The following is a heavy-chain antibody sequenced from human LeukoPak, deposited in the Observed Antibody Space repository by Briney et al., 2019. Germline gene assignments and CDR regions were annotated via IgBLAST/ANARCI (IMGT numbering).Heavy chain of an antibody. Sequence: GGSLRLSCAASGFTFSSYNMNWVRQAPGKGLEWVSSISSSSNYIYYADSVKGRFTISRDNAKNSLYLQMNSLRAEDTAVYYCATGQTDSRYYFDYWGQGTLVTVSS. V-gene: IGHV3-21*01. J-gene: IGHJ4*02. CDR1: GFTFSSYN. D-gene: IGHD1-14*01. CDR3: ATGQTDSRYYFDY. CDR2: ISSSSNYI.